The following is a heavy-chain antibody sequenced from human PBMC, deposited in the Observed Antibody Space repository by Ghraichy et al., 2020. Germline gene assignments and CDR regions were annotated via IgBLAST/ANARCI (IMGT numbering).Heavy chain of an antibody. CDR3: ARGNDGSTDS. V-gene: IGHV3-30*03. CDR2: RSTDNETK. D-gene: IGHD1-26*01. Sequence: GGSLRLSCKASGFPFSRYGFHWVRRAPGKGLEWLSVRSTDNETKFYADSVRGRFTISRDDSKSTLFLRMNNRSPEDTGMYYCARGNDGSTDSWGPGTLVIVSS. J-gene: IGHJ4*02. CDR1: GFPFSRYG.